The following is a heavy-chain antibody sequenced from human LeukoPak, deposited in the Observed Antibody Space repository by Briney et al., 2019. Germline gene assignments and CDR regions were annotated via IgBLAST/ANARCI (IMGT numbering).Heavy chain of an antibody. CDR2: INPNSGGT. V-gene: IGHV1-2*06. D-gene: IGHD2-21*01. J-gene: IGHJ5*02. CDR1: GYTFTGYY. CDR3: ARSSVIRAPNWFDP. Sequence: ASVKVSCTASGYTFTGYYMHWVRQAPGQGLEWMGRINPNSGGTNYAQKFQGRVTMTRDTSISTAYMELSRLRSDDTAVYYCARSSVIRAPNWFDPWGQGTLVTVSS.